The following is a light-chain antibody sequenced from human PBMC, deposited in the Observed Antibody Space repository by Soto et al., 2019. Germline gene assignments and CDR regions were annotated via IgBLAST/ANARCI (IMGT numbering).Light chain of an antibody. J-gene: IGKJ1*01. Sequence: EIVLTQSPDTLSLSPGERATLSCRASQSVSSRYLAWYQQKPGQAPRLLIYGASSRATGIADRFSGSGSGTDFTLTISRLEPEDFAVYYCQQYGSSPQWTFGQGTKVEIK. CDR3: QQYGSSPQWT. V-gene: IGKV3-20*01. CDR1: QSVSSRY. CDR2: GAS.